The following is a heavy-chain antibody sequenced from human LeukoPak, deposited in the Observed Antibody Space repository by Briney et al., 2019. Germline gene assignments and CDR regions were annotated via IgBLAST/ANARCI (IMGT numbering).Heavy chain of an antibody. CDR2: ISDSGSSM. Sequence: PGGSLRLSCVASGFTLSSYDMNWVRQAPGKGLEWVSYISDSGSSMYYADSVKGRFTISRDNAKNSLYLQMNSLRAEDTAIYYCASEYFYASGSYFDFDNWGQGTLVTVAS. V-gene: IGHV3-48*03. CDR1: GFTLSSYD. CDR3: ASEYFYASGSYFDFDN. D-gene: IGHD3-10*01. J-gene: IGHJ4*02.